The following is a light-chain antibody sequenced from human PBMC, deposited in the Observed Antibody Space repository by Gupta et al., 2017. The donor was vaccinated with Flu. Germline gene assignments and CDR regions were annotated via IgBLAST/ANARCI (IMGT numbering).Light chain of an antibody. CDR3: QQSDHGTHMET. V-gene: IGKV3-11*01. J-gene: IGKJ1*01. Sequence: IVLPPSPAPLSLSPGESATLSCRSSQRVTGNIAWFQQRPGQPPRLLIHETFNRAPGIAARVSGSGCGTDFTLTIRSRATEDSAVYDCQQSDHGTHMETFGQGTKVEIK. CDR2: ETF. CDR1: QRVTGN.